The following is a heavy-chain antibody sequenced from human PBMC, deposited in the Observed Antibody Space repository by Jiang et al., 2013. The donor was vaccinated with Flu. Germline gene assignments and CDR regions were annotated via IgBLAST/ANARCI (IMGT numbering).Heavy chain of an antibody. D-gene: IGHD6-6*01. V-gene: IGHV3-7*03. J-gene: IGHJ4*02. CDR1: AFTFSTYW. CDR2: IKQDGSEK. Sequence: VQLLESGGGLVQPGGSLRLSCAASAFTFSTYWMSWVRQAPGKGLEWVANIKQDGSEKYYVDFVKGRFTISRDNAKNSLYLQMNSLRAEDTAVYYCARVYTSSSGRGLDYWGPGNPGHRLL. CDR3: ARVYTSSSGRGLDY.